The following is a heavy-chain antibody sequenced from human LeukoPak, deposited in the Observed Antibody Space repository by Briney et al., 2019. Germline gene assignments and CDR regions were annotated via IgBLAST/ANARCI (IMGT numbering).Heavy chain of an antibody. CDR3: ARGGSYLSAFDI. CDR1: GFTFSSYG. Sequence: PGGSLRLSCVTSGFTFSSYGMHWVRQAPGKGLEWVAFIRYDGSNKYYADSVKGRFTISRDNSKNTLYLQMNSLRAEDTAVYYCARGGSYLSAFDIWGQGTMVTVSS. D-gene: IGHD1-26*01. CDR2: IRYDGSNK. V-gene: IGHV3-30*02. J-gene: IGHJ3*02.